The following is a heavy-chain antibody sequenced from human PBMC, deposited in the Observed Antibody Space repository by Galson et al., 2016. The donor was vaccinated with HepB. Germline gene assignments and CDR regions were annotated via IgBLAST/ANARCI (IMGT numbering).Heavy chain of an antibody. V-gene: IGHV3-48*03. Sequence: SLRLSCAASGFTFNIYEMNWVRQAPGKGLEWVSYISSGGRNMYYADSVEGRFTISRDNAKNSLYLQLNSLRAEDTAVYYCARPDCSGGGSYLDYWGQGTLVTVAS. CDR3: ARPDCSGGGSYLDY. J-gene: IGHJ4*02. D-gene: IGHD2-15*01. CDR2: ISSGGRNM. CDR1: GFTFNIYE.